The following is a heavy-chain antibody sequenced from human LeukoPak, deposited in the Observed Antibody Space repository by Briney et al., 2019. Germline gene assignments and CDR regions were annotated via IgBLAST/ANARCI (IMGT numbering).Heavy chain of an antibody. D-gene: IGHD4-17*01. CDR1: GGSISSGSYY. J-gene: IGHJ4*02. CDR2: IYYSGST. Sequence: SETLSLTCTVSGGSISSGSYYWSWIRQHPGKGLEWIGYIYYSGSTYYNPSLKSRVTISVDTSKNQFSLKLSSVTAADTAVYHCARGGTTVTTGLDYWGQGTLVTVSS. CDR3: ARGGTTVTTGLDY. V-gene: IGHV4-31*03.